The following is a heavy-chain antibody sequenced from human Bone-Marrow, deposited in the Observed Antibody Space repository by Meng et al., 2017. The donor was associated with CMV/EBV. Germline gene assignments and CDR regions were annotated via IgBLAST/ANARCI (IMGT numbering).Heavy chain of an antibody. D-gene: IGHD5-12*01. J-gene: IGHJ4*02. Sequence: GSLRLSCTVSGGSISSYYWSWIRQPPGKGLEWIGYIYYSGSTNYNPSLKSRVTISVDTSKNQFSLKLSSVTAADTAVYYCARDKWLRLRYFDYWGQGTLVTVSS. CDR2: IYYSGST. V-gene: IGHV4-59*01. CDR3: ARDKWLRLRYFDY. CDR1: GGSISSYY.